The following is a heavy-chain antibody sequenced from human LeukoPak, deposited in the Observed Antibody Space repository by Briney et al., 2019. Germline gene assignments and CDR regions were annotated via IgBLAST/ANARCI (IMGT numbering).Heavy chain of an antibody. CDR1: RFTFSSYW. Sequence: GGSLRLSCAASRFTFSSYWMSWVRQAPGKGLEWVANIKQDGSEKYYVDSVKGRFTISRDNAKNSLYLQLNSLRAEDTAVYYCARGGYCSSTSCYHSNWFDPWGQGTLVTVSS. CDR2: IKQDGSEK. J-gene: IGHJ5*02. V-gene: IGHV3-7*03. CDR3: ARGGYCSSTSCYHSNWFDP. D-gene: IGHD2-2*01.